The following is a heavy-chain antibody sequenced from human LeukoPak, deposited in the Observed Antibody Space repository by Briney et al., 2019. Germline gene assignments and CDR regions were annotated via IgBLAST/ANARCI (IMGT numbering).Heavy chain of an antibody. D-gene: IGHD3-9*01. CDR3: ATAPSRLRYFDWLLYGGGDY. CDR2: MNPNSGNT. CDR1: GYTFTSYD. Sequence: ASVKVSCKASGYTFTSYDINWVRPATGQGLEWMGWMNPNSGNTGYAQKFQGRVTMTRNTSISTAYMELSSLRSEDTAVYYCATAPSRLRYFDWLLYGGGDYWGQGTLVTVSS. V-gene: IGHV1-8*01. J-gene: IGHJ4*02.